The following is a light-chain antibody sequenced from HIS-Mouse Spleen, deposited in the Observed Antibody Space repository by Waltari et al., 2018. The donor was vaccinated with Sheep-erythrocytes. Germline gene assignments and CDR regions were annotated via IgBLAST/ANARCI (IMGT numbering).Light chain of an antibody. J-gene: IGLJ1*01. CDR2: DVS. Sequence: QSALTQPRSVSGSHGQSVTISCTGTSSDVGGYNYVPWYQQHPGKAPKRMIYDVSKRPSGVPDRFSGSKSGNTASLTISGLQAEDEADYYCCSYAGSYNHVFATGTKVTVL. CDR3: CSYAGSYNHV. V-gene: IGLV2-11*01. CDR1: SSDVGGYNY.